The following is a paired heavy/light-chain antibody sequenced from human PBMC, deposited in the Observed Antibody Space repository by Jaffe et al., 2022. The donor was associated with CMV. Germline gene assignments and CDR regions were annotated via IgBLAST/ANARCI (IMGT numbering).Heavy chain of an antibody. Sequence: EVQLVQSRAEVKKPGESLKISCTGSGYIFTTHWIAWVRQVPGKGLEWMGIIYPDDSNTRYSPSFRGQVTISADKSLSTAYLQWSSLKASDTAIYYCARLARVFRAFDIWGQGTTVTVSS. CDR2: IYPDDSNT. D-gene: IGHD2-8*01. J-gene: IGHJ3*02. CDR3: ARLARVFRAFDI. V-gene: IGHV5-51*01. CDR1: GYIFTTHW.
Light chain of an antibody. CDR2: GGS. Sequence: DIQMTQSPSSLSASVGDRVTITCQASQDIRNYLNWYQQKPGKAPKLLIYGGSNLETGVPSRFSGSGSGTDFTFTISSLQPEDIATYYCQQYDDPLITFGQGTRLENK. V-gene: IGKV1-33*01. CDR1: QDIRNY. J-gene: IGKJ5*01. CDR3: QQYDDPLIT.